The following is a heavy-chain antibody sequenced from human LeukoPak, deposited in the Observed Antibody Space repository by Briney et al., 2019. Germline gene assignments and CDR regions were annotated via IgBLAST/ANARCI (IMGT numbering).Heavy chain of an antibody. CDR1: GGSISSGSYY. D-gene: IGHD2-2*01. J-gene: IGHJ2*01. CDR3: ARERGGGDIVVVPADTDPGYWYSDL. CDR2: IYTSGST. Sequence: SETLSLTCTVSGGSISSGSYYWSWIRQPAGKGLEWIGRIYTSGSTNYNPSLKSRVTISVDTSKNQFSLKLSSVTAADTAVYYCARERGGGDIVVVPADTDPGYWYSDLWGRGTLVTVSS. V-gene: IGHV4-61*02.